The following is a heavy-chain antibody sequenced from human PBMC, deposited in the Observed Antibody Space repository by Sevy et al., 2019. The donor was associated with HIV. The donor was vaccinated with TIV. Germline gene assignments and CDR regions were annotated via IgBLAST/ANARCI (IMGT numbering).Heavy chain of an antibody. CDR1: GYSLTDLS. V-gene: IGHV1-24*01. CDR2: FDPEDGET. J-gene: IGHJ4*02. Sequence: ASVKVSCKVSGYSLTDLSMHWVRQAPGIGLGWMGRFDPEDGETIYAQKFQGRVTMTEDTSRDTAYMELSSLRSEDTAMYYCATTREYYSDNSGYIDYWGQGTLVTVSS. D-gene: IGHD3-22*01. CDR3: ATTREYYSDNSGYIDY.